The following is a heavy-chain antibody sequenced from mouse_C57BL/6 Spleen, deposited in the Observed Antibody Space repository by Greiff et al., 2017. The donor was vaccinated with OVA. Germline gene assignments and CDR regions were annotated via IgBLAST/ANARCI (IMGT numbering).Heavy chain of an antibody. CDR3: ASAYYYGRPHFDY. CDR2: ISYDGSN. D-gene: IGHD1-1*01. V-gene: IGHV3-6*01. J-gene: IGHJ2*01. CDR1: GYFITSGYY. Sequence: DVQLQESGPGLVKPSQSLSLTCSVTGYFITSGYYWNWIRQFPGNKLEWMGYISYDGSNNYNPSLKNRISITRDTSKNQFFLKLNSVTTEDTATYYCASAYYYGRPHFDYWGQGTTLTVSS.